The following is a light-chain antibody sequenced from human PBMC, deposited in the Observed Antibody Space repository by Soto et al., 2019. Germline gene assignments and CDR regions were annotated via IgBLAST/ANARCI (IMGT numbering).Light chain of an antibody. CDR1: HDIFTY. CDR3: QHYTLASGP. CDR2: SAS. Sequence: IQLTQSPSTVSASVGDSVTISCRASHDIFTYLARYQHKPGKAPRLLIFSASSLQTGVPPRFRGSGSGTDFTLTISSLQPDDVGLYYCQHYTLASGPFGQGTRV. J-gene: IGKJ1*01. V-gene: IGKV1-5*01.